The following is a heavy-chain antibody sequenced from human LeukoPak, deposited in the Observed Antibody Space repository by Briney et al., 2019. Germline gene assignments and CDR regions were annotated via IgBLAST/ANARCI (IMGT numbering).Heavy chain of an antibody. V-gene: IGHV4-59*01. J-gene: IGHJ4*02. D-gene: IGHD3-22*01. CDR2: IYYSGST. CDR1: GXSISSYY. CDR3: ARGNYYDSSGYYS. Sequence: PSETLSLTCTVSGXSISSYYWSWIRQPPGKGLEWIGYIYYSGSTNYNPSLKSRVTISVDTSKNQFSLKLSSVTAADTAVYYCARGNYYDSSGYYSWGQGTLVTVSS.